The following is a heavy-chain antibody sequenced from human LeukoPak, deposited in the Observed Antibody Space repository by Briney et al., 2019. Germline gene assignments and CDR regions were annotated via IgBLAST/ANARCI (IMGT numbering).Heavy chain of an antibody. V-gene: IGHV1-69*05. CDR2: IIPMFGTT. CDR1: GGTFSNYA. Sequence: VASVKVSCKASGGTFSNYAISCVRQAPGQGLEWMGRIIPMFGTTNYAQKFQGRVTITTDESTSTAYMEVRSLRIEDTAVYYCASVTVTTWAPDGHMDVWGKGTTVTVSS. J-gene: IGHJ6*03. D-gene: IGHD4-11*01. CDR3: ASVTVTTWAPDGHMDV.